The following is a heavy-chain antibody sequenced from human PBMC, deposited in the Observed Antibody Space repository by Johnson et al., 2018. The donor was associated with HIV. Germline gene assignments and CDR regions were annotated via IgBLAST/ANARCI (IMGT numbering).Heavy chain of an antibody. CDR3: ARSLAAAGLYDAFDI. D-gene: IGHD6-13*01. CDR2: IKQDGSEK. J-gene: IGHJ3*02. Sequence: VQLVESGGGLVQPGGSLRLSCAASGFSFSSYWMSWVRQAPGKGLEWVANIKQDGSEKSYVDSVKGRFTISRDNAKNSLYLQMNSLRAEDTAVYYCARSLAAAGLYDAFDIWGQGTMVTVSS. CDR1: GFSFSSYW. V-gene: IGHV3-7*05.